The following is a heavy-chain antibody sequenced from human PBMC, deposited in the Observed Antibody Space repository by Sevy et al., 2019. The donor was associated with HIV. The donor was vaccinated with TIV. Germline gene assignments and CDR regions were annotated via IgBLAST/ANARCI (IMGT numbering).Heavy chain of an antibody. D-gene: IGHD6-13*01. J-gene: IGHJ4*02. CDR2: IYYSGST. CDR1: GGSISSSSYY. Sequence: SESLSLTCTVSGGSISSSSYYWGWIRQPPGKGLESIGSIYYSGSTYYNPSLKSRVTISVDTSKNQFSLKLSSVTAADTAVYYCARHGGVPIAAAGFFDYWGQGTLVTVSS. V-gene: IGHV4-39*01. CDR3: ARHGGVPIAAAGFFDY.